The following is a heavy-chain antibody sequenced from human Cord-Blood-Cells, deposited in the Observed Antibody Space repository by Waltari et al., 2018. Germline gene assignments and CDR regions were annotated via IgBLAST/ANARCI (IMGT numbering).Heavy chain of an antibody. Sequence: QVQLVQSGAEVQKPGASVKVSCKASGYTFTRYDIHWVRQAIGPGPEWMGWMDPNRGNTGYAQKFQGRVTMTRNTSISTAYMELSSLRSEDTAVYYCARAIPRSASDYWGQGTLVTVSS. J-gene: IGHJ4*02. CDR2: MDPNRGNT. V-gene: IGHV1-8*01. CDR1: GYTFTRYD. D-gene: IGHD5-18*01. CDR3: ARAIPRSASDY.